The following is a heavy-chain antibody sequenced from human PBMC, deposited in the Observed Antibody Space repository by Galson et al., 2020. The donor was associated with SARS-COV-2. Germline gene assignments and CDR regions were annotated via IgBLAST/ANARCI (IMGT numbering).Heavy chain of an antibody. D-gene: IGHD6-13*01. V-gene: IGHV1-69*01. J-gene: IGHJ3*02. CDR3: ARGSSSWYDDAFDI. CDR2: IIPIFGTA. Sequence: KISCKASGGTFSSYAISWVRQAPGQGLEWMGGIIPIFGTANYAQKFQGRVTITADESTSTAYMELSSLRSEDTAVYYCARGSSSWYDDAFDIWGQGTMVTVSS. CDR1: GGTFSSYA.